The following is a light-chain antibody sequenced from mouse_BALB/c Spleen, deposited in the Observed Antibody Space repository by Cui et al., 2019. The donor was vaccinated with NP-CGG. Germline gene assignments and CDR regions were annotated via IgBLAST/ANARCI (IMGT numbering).Light chain of an antibody. CDR2: GTN. J-gene: IGLJ1*01. V-gene: IGLV1*01. CDR1: TGAVTTSNY. Sequence: HAVVTQDSALPTSTGETVTLTCRSSTGAVTTSNYANWVQEKPDHLFTGLIGGTNNRAPGVPARFSGSLIGDKAALTITGTQTEDEAIYFCALWYSNHWVFGGGTKLTVL. CDR3: ALWYSNHWV.